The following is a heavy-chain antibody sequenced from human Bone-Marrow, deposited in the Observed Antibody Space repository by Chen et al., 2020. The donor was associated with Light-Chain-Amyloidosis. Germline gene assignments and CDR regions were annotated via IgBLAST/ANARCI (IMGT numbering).Heavy chain of an antibody. D-gene: IGHD3-10*01. J-gene: IGHJ4*02. Sequence: QVQLVQSGAEVKKPGASVKVSCKDSGYTFTNYDLHWVRQAPGQRLEWMGWINAGNGNTKYSQKFQGRVTITRDTSASIAYMELSSLRSEDTAVYYCARDRFYGSGSYYIFDYWGQGTLVTVSS. CDR2: INAGNGNT. CDR3: ARDRFYGSGSYYIFDY. CDR1: GYTFTNYD. V-gene: IGHV1-3*01.